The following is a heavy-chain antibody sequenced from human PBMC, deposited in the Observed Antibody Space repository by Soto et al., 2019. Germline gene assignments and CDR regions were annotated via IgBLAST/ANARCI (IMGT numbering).Heavy chain of an antibody. J-gene: IGHJ4*02. V-gene: IGHV1-3*01. CDR2: INAGNGNT. Sequence: ASVNVSCKASGYTFTSYSMHWVRQAPGQRLEWMGWINAGNGNTKYSQKFQGRVTITRDTSASTAYMELSSLRSEDTAVYYCARENYDILTGYPDYWGQGTLVTVSS. CDR1: GYTFTSYS. D-gene: IGHD3-9*01. CDR3: ARENYDILTGYPDY.